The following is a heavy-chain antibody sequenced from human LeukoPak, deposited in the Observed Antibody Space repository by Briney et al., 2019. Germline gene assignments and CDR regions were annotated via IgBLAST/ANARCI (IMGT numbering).Heavy chain of an antibody. J-gene: IGHJ4*02. CDR3: ARAHSYGVDWPWGKRYYFDY. V-gene: IGHV1-46*01. CDR2: INPSGGST. Sequence: GASVKVSCKASGYTFTSYYMHWVRQAPGQGLEWMGIINPSGGSTSYAQKFQGRVTMTRDTSISTAYMELSRLRSDDTAVYYCARAHSYGVDWPWGKRYYFDYWGQGTLVTVSS. D-gene: IGHD5-18*01. CDR1: GYTFTSYY.